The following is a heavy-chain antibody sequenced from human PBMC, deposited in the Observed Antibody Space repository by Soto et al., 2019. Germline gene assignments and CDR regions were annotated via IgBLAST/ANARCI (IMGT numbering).Heavy chain of an antibody. D-gene: IGHD3-10*01. CDR2: ISYDGSNK. J-gene: IGHJ4*02. CDR3: ARGTYYYGSGSDY. V-gene: IGHV3-30-3*01. Sequence: QVQLVESGGGLVKPGGSLRLSCAASGFTFSSYAMHWVRQAPGKGLEWVAVISYDGSNKYYADSVKGRFTISRDNSKNTLYLQMNSLRAEDTAVYYCARGTYYYGSGSDYWGQGTLVTVSS. CDR1: GFTFSSYA.